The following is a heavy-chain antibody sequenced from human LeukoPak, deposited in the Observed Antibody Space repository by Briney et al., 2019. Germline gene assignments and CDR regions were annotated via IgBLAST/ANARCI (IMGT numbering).Heavy chain of an antibody. CDR3: AKGGSSCSFFDY. CDR2: ISGSGGYT. CDR1: GFTFSSYA. D-gene: IGHD2-15*01. J-gene: IGHJ4*02. Sequence: GGSLRLSCAASGFTFSSYAMSWVRQAPGKGLEWVSGISGSGGYTYYADSVKGRVTISRDNSKNTLYLQMNSLRAEDTAVYYCAKGGSSCSFFDYWGQGTLVTVSS. V-gene: IGHV3-23*01.